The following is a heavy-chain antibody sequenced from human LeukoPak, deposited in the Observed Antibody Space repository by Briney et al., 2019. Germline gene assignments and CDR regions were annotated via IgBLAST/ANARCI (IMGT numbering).Heavy chain of an antibody. CDR2: IYSDGST. J-gene: IGHJ1*01. V-gene: IGHV3-53*01. D-gene: IGHD2-15*01. CDR3: VRDVYCSGGSCNQH. Sequence: HPGGSLRLSCAASGFTVSSNYMSWVRQAPGKGLEWVSVIYSDGSTYYADSVKGRFTISRDNSKNTLYLQMNSLRAEDTAMYYCVRDVYCSGGSCNQHWGQGTLVTVPS. CDR1: GFTVSSNY.